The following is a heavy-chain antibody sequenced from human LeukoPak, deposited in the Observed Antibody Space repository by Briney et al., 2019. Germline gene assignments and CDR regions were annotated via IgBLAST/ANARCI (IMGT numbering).Heavy chain of an antibody. D-gene: IGHD6-19*01. V-gene: IGHV1-69*05. J-gene: IGHJ4*02. CDR2: IIPIFGTA. CDR1: GGTFSSYA. Sequence: SVKVSCKASGGTFSSYAINWVRQAPGQGLEWMGGIIPIFGTANYAQKFQGRVTITTDESTSTAYMELSSLRSEDTAVYYCARDAGDSSGWYDWGQGTLVTVSS. CDR3: ARDAGDSSGWYD.